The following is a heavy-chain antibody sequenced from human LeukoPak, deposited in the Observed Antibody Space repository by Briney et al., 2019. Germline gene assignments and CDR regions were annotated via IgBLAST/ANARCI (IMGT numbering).Heavy chain of an antibody. J-gene: IGHJ4*02. D-gene: IGHD1-26*01. CDR1: GGSISSSSYY. Sequence: PSGTLSLTCTVSGGSISSSSYYWGWIRQPPGKGLEWIGSFYYSGSTYYNPSLKSRVTISVDTSKNQFSLKLRSVTAADTAVYYCARDRGSQPFIDYWGQGTLVTVSS. CDR2: FYYSGST. CDR3: ARDRGSQPFIDY. V-gene: IGHV4-39*07.